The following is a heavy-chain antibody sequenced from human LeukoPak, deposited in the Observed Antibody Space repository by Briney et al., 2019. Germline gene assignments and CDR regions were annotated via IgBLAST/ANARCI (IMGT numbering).Heavy chain of an antibody. CDR3: ANGYSYYNY. CDR1: GFTFNNYA. Sequence: GGSLRLSCAASGFTFNNYAMSWVRQAPGKGLEWVSAVSVSGDNTYHADSVKGRFTISRDNSKNTLYLQMNSLRAEDTAVYYCANGYSYYNYWGQGTLVTVSS. J-gene: IGHJ4*02. V-gene: IGHV3-23*01. CDR2: VSVSGDNT. D-gene: IGHD4-11*01.